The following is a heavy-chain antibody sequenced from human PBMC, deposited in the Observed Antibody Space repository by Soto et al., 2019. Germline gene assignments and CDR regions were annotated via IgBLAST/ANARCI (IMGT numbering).Heavy chain of an antibody. Sequence: SETLSLTCTVSGGSINSGDYYWSWLRQSPGKGLEWIGYIYNTGSTYYNPSLRSRVLMSLDTSKNQFSLKLSSVTAADTAVYYCARYYGGYSDYWGQGTLVTVSS. CDR1: GGSINSGDYY. V-gene: IGHV4-30-4*01. CDR3: ARYYGGYSDY. D-gene: IGHD3-10*01. CDR2: IYNTGST. J-gene: IGHJ4*02.